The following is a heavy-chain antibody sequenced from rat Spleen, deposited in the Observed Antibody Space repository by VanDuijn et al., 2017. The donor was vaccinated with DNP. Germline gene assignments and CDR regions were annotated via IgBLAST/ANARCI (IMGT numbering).Heavy chain of an antibody. V-gene: IGHV3-1*01. CDR1: GYSITSNY. CDR2: ISYSGST. D-gene: IGHD1-5*01. CDR3: ARSDIGTTPGWFAY. Sequence: DVQLQESGPGLVKPSQSLSLTCSVTGYSITSNYWGWIRKFPGNKMEWMAYISYSGSTGYNPSLRSRISITRDTSKNQFFLQLNSVTTEDTATYYCARSDIGTTPGWFAYWGQGTLVTVSS. J-gene: IGHJ3*01.